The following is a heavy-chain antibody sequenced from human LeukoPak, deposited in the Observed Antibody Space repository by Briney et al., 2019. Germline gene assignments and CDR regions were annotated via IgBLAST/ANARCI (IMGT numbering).Heavy chain of an antibody. CDR2: INHSGST. J-gene: IGHJ5*02. V-gene: IGHV4-34*01. CDR3: ARGCPWFDP. CDR1: GGSLSGYY. Sequence: SETLSLTCAVYGGSLSGYYWSWIRQPPGRGREWIEEINHSGSTNYNPSLKSRVTISVDTSKNQFSLKLSSVTAADTAVYYCARGCPWFDPWGQGTLVTVSS.